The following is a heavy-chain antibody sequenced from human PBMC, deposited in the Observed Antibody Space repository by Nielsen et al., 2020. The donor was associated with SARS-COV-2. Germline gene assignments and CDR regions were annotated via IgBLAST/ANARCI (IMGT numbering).Heavy chain of an antibody. CDR3: ARAGALSSSWYSMDF. V-gene: IGHV3-13*01. D-gene: IGHD6-13*01. CDR1: GFTFRNYG. J-gene: IGHJ6*02. CDR2: IGTGGDT. Sequence: GESLKISCAAAGFTFRNYGMHWVRQATGKGLEWVSAIGTGGDTFYPGSVKGRFTISRENAKNSLYLQMNSLRAGDTAVYYCARAGALSSSWYSMDFWGQGTTVTVSS.